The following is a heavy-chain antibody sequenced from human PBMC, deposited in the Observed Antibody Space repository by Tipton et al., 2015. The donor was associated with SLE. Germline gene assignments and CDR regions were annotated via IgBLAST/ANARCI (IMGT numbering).Heavy chain of an antibody. CDR3: ARAGRAWNLFDY. CDR1: DYSISSGYY. D-gene: IGHD1-1*01. J-gene: IGHJ4*02. Sequence: TLSLTCTVSDYSISSGYYWGWIRQPPGKGLEWIGSIYHSGSTYYNPSLKSRVTISVDTSKNQFSLKLSSVTAADTAVYYCARAGRAWNLFDYWGQGTLVNVSS. V-gene: IGHV4-38-2*02. CDR2: IYHSGST.